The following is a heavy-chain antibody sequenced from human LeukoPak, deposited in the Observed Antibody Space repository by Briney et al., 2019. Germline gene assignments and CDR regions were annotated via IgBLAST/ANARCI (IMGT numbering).Heavy chain of an antibody. V-gene: IGHV4-34*01. J-gene: IGHJ4*02. Sequence: SETLSLTCTVSGGSISSYYWTWIRQPPGKGLEWVGQINHGGSTTYNPSLKSRVTISIDTSKNQFSLNLSSVTAADTAVYYCARRQGYCSSNSCYDFDYWGQGTLVTVSS. D-gene: IGHD2-2*01. CDR1: GGSISSYY. CDR3: ARRQGYCSSNSCYDFDY. CDR2: INHGGST.